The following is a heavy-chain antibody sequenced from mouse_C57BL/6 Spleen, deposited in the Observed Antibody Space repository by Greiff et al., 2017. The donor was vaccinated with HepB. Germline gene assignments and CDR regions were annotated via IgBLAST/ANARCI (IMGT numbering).Heavy chain of an antibody. Sequence: VQLQQSGAELVRPGASVKLSCKASGYTFTDYYINWVKQRPGQGLEWIARIYPGSGNTYYNEKFKGKATLTAEKTSSPAYMQLSSLTSEDSAVYFCAREGYYGSRGYFDVWGTGTTVTVSS. CDR3: AREGYYGSRGYFDV. J-gene: IGHJ1*03. D-gene: IGHD1-1*01. CDR1: GYTFTDYY. V-gene: IGHV1-76*01. CDR2: IYPGSGNT.